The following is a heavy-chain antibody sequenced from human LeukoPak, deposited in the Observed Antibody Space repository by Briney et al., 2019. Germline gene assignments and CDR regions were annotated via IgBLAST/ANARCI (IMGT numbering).Heavy chain of an antibody. CDR2: ISSTSGTI. J-gene: IGHJ4*02. CDR1: GFSFTSYG. CDR3: ARVSFTSAWSFDY. D-gene: IGHD6-19*01. Sequence: PGGSLRLSCTDSGFSFTSYGMNWVRQVPGKGLEWVSYISSTSGTIQYADSVNGRFTISRDNAKNSLYLQIDGLRAEDTAVYYCARVSFTSAWSFDYWGPGTLVTVSS. V-gene: IGHV3-48*04.